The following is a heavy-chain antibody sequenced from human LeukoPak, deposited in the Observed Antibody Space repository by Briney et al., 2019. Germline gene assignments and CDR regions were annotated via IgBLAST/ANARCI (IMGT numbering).Heavy chain of an antibody. CDR1: GDSIRGATYR. Sequence: SETLSLTCSVSGDSIRGATYRWGWVRRPPGKGLEWIGGISESGTTFYNPSLKSRVALSVDTSKNHFSLRLSSATAADTAVYYCARYPLVPGFWGQGTLVTVSS. CDR2: ISESGTT. D-gene: IGHD3-3*02. V-gene: IGHV4-39*02. J-gene: IGHJ4*02. CDR3: ARYPLVPGF.